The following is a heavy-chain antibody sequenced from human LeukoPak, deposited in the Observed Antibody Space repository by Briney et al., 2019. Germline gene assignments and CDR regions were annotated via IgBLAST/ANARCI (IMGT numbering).Heavy chain of an antibody. CDR1: GFTFGDYG. D-gene: IGHD3-3*01. J-gene: IGHJ6*03. CDR3: TRDWARITIFGGGPRGYYMDV. V-gene: IGHV3-49*04. Sequence: GGSLRLSCTASGFTFGDYGMSWVRQAPGKGLEWVGFIRSKAYGGTIEYAASVKGRFTISRDDSKSIAYLQMNSLKTEDTAVYYCTRDWARITIFGGGPRGYYMDVWGKGTTVTVSS. CDR2: IRSKAYGGTI.